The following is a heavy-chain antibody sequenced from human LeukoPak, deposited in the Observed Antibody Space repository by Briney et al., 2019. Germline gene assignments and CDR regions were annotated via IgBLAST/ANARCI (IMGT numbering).Heavy chain of an antibody. CDR3: AREIHHTGSSWYGGAFDI. J-gene: IGHJ3*02. D-gene: IGHD6-13*01. CDR1: GGTFSSYA. CDR2: ISAYNGNT. Sequence: ASVKVSCKASGGTFSSYAISWVRQAPGQGLEWMGWISAYNGNTNYAQKLQGRVTMTTDTSTSTAYMELRSLRSDDTAVYYCAREIHHTGSSWYGGAFDIWGQGTMVTVSS. V-gene: IGHV1-18*01.